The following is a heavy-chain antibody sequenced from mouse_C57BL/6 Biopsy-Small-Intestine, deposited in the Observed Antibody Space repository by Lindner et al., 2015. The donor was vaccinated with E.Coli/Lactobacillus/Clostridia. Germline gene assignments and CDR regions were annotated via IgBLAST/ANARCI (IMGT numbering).Heavy chain of an antibody. Sequence: VQLQESGPELVKPGASVKISCKASGYTFTDYYINWVKQRPGQGLEWIGWIFPGSGSTYYNEKFKGKATLTADKSSSTAYMQFSSLTSEDSAIYYCARQGGGDAMDYWGQGTSVTVSS. CDR2: IFPGSGST. CDR1: GYTFTDYY. CDR3: ARQGGGDAMDY. D-gene: IGHD1-1*02. J-gene: IGHJ4*01. V-gene: IGHV1-75*01.